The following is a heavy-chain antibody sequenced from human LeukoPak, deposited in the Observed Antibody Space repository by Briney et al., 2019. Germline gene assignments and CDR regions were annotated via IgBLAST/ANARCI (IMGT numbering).Heavy chain of an antibody. CDR3: ARDLIVVVTADDAFDI. Sequence: ASVKVSCKASGYTFTSYGISWVRQAPGQGLEWMGWISAYNGNTNYAQKLQGRVTMTTDTSTSTAYMEPRSLRSDDTAVYYCARDLIVVVTADDAFDIWGQGTMVTVSS. CDR1: GYTFTSYG. CDR2: ISAYNGNT. D-gene: IGHD2-21*02. V-gene: IGHV1-18*01. J-gene: IGHJ3*02.